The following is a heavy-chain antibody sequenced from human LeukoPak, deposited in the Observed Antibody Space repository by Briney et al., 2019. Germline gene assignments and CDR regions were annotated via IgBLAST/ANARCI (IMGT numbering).Heavy chain of an antibody. CDR2: IIPIFGTA. V-gene: IGHV1-69*05. CDR3: AIPRTEYDFWSGYYIGWFDP. J-gene: IGHJ5*02. CDR1: GGTFSSYA. D-gene: IGHD3-3*01. Sequence: ASVKVSCKASGGTFSSYAISWVRQAPGQGLEWMGGIIPIFGTANYAQKFQGRVTITTDESPSTAYMELSSLRSEDTAVYYCAIPRTEYDFWSGYYIGWFDPWGQGTLVTVSS.